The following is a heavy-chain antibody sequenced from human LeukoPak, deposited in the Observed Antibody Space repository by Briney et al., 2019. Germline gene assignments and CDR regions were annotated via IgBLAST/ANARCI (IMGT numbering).Heavy chain of an antibody. V-gene: IGHV5-51*01. CDR1: GYSFTSYW. D-gene: IGHD3-3*02. CDR3: ARLGLAFTEYGAFDY. Sequence: GESLKISCKGSGYSFTSYWIGWVRQMPGKGLEWMGIIYPGDSDTRYSPSFQGQVTISADKSISTAYLQWSSLKASDTAMYYCARLGLAFTEYGAFDYWGQGTLVTVSS. CDR2: IYPGDSDT. J-gene: IGHJ4*02.